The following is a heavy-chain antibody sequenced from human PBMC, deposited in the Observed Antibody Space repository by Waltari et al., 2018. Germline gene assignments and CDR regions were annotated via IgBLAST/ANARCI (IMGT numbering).Heavy chain of an antibody. CDR3: ARDRGRGLYLDS. J-gene: IGHJ4*02. Sequence: QLQLQESGPGLVKPSGTLSLTRTVSGDSMSGNNWWSWVRQTPEKGLEWIGQSHRSGRTNYNPSLESRATISIDTANNQFSLKLTSTTAADTAVYYCARDRGRGLYLDSWGQGTLVTVSP. CDR2: SHRSGRT. CDR1: GDSMSGNNW. V-gene: IGHV4-4*02. D-gene: IGHD2-15*01.